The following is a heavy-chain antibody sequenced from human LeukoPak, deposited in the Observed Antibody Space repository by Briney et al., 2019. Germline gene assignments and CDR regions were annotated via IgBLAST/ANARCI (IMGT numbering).Heavy chain of an antibody. CDR3: ARRHLLSGYDKGNHFDY. J-gene: IGHJ4*02. V-gene: IGHV4-34*01. D-gene: IGHD5-12*01. CDR1: GGSFSGYY. Sequence: KPSETLSLTCAVYGGSFSGYYWSWIRQPPGKGLEWIGEINHSGSTNYNPSLKSRVTISVDTSKNQFSLKLSSVTAADTAVYYCARRHLLSGYDKGNHFDYWGQGTLVTVSS. CDR2: INHSGST.